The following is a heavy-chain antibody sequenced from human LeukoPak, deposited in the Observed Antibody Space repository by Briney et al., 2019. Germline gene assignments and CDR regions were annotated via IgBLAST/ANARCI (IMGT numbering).Heavy chain of an antibody. CDR2: IYYSGST. CDR1: GGSISSYY. D-gene: IGHD2/OR15-2a*01. CDR3: ARVPGVLDYYYYMDV. J-gene: IGHJ6*03. V-gene: IGHV4-59*12. Sequence: SETLSLTCTVSGGSISSYYWSWIRQPPGKGLEWIGYIYYSGSTDYNPSLKSRVTISVDTSKNQFSLKLSSVTAADTAVYYCARVPGVLDYYYYMDVWGKGTTVTVSS.